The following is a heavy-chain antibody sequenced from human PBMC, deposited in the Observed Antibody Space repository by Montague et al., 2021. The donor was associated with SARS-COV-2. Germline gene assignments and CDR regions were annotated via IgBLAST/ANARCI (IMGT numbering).Heavy chain of an antibody. V-gene: IGHV4-61*01. Sequence: SETLSLTCTVSGGSISSVNYYWTWIRQPPGKGLEWIGFIYYSGSTNYNPSLKSRVTISVDTSKNQFSLKLSSVTAADTAVYYCAKQALTRYCTSTTCFGAAFDIWGQGTMVTVSS. CDR1: GGSISSVNYY. CDR2: IYYSGST. D-gene: IGHD2-2*01. CDR3: AKQALTRYCTSTTCFGAAFDI. J-gene: IGHJ3*02.